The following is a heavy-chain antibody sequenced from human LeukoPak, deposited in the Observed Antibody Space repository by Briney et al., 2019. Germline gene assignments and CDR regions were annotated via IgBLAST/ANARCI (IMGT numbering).Heavy chain of an antibody. CDR3: ARDSSGYFAFEY. J-gene: IGHJ4*02. CDR2: IYYSGST. CDR1: GGSVSSGSYY. D-gene: IGHD3-22*01. V-gene: IGHV4-61*01. Sequence: SETLSLTCTVSGGSVSSGSYYWSWIRQPPGKGLEWIGYIYYSGSTNYNPSLKSRVTISVDTSKNQFSLKLSSVTAADTAVYYCARDSSGYFAFEYWGQGILVTVSS.